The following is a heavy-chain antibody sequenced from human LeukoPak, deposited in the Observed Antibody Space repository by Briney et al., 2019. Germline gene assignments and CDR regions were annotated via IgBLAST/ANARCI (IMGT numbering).Heavy chain of an antibody. Sequence: PSETLSPTSTVSGDSFSCFYWSWLRQAPGQGLEWIGYIYYSGSTNYNPSLKSRVTISVDTSKNHFSLKLSSVTAADTAVYYCARTTEAHSWRTRYSDYYMVVWGERPADTVSS. CDR3: ARTTEAHSWRTRYSDYYMVV. CDR1: GDSFSCFY. D-gene: IGHD6-13*01. V-gene: IGHV4-59*01. J-gene: IGHJ6*03. CDR2: IYYSGST.